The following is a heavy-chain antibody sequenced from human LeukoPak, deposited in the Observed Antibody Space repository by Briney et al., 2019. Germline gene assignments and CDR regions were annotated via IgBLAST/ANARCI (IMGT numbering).Heavy chain of an antibody. D-gene: IGHD3-10*01. CDR3: ARAVAAARGVNYFDY. CDR2: IGTTGDT. Sequence: GGSLRLSCAASGFTFSSYDMHWVRQVTGKYLEWVSAIGTTGDTYYPGSVKGRFTISRENAKNSLYLQMNSLRAGDTAVYYCARAVAAARGVNYFDYWGQGTLLTVSS. CDR1: GFTFSSYD. J-gene: IGHJ4*02. V-gene: IGHV3-13*01.